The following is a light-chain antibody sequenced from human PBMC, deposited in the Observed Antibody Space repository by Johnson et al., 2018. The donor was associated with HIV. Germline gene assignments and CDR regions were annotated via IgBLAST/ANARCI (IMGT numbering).Light chain of an antibody. CDR1: VSNIESYF. Sequence: QSVLTQPPSVSAAPGQTVNISCSGNVSNIESYFVSWYQQLPGAAPTLLIYEDNKRPSGIPDRFSGSKSGTSATLGITGLQTGAEADYYCGTWDSSLSAGQVFGTGTKVTVL. CDR3: GTWDSSLSAGQV. V-gene: IGLV1-51*02. CDR2: EDN. J-gene: IGLJ1*01.